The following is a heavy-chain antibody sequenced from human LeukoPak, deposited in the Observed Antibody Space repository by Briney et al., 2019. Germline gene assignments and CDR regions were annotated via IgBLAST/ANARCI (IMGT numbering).Heavy chain of an antibody. CDR2: IITDGSST. CDR3: VREASGVSSSAFDV. V-gene: IGHV3-74*01. Sequence: PGGSLRLSCAASGFTFSSYWMHWVRQAPGKGLVWVSRIITDGSSTTYADSVRGRFTISRDNAKNTLYLQMNSLRVDDTAVYYCVREASGVSSSAFDVWGQGTMVTVSS. CDR1: GFTFSSYW. J-gene: IGHJ3*01. D-gene: IGHD1-26*01.